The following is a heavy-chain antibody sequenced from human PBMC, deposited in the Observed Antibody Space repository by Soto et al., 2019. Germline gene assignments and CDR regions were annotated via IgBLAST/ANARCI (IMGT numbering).Heavy chain of an antibody. J-gene: IGHJ4*02. CDR3: ARVLYATWSSFDY. CDR1: GFTFSSYE. D-gene: IGHD1-26*01. V-gene: IGHV3-48*03. CDR2: ITSGGTT. Sequence: GSRRLSCTASGFTFSSYEMTWVRQAPGKGLEWISYITSGGTTYYADSAKGRFTISRDNAKNSLYLHLDSLTAEDTAIYYCARVLYATWSSFDYWGQGTLVTVSS.